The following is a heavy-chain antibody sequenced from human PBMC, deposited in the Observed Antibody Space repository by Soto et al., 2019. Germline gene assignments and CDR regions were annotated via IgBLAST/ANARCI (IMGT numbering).Heavy chain of an antibody. CDR1: GGSISSSSYY. J-gene: IGHJ4*02. CDR2: IYYSGST. CDR3: ARPASSGWYYFDY. D-gene: IGHD6-19*01. Sequence: TSETLSLTCTVSGGSISSSSYYWGWIRQPPGKGLEWIGSIYYSGSTYYNPSLKSRVTISVDTSKNQFSLKLSSVTAADTAVYYCARPASSGWYYFDYWGQGTLVTVSS. V-gene: IGHV4-39*01.